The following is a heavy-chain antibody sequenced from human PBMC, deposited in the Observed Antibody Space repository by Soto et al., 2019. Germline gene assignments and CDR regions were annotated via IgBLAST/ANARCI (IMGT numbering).Heavy chain of an antibody. V-gene: IGHV2-5*01. Sequence: SGPTLVNPTQTLTLTCTFSGFSLTTSGVGVGWIRQPPGKALEWLALIYWNDDKRYSPSLKSRLTITKDTSKNQVILTMTNMDPVDTATYYCARQVVATVEIYFDYWGQGTXVTVSS. D-gene: IGHD5-12*01. CDR3: ARQVVATVEIYFDY. J-gene: IGHJ4*02. CDR2: IYWNDDK. CDR1: GFSLTTSGVG.